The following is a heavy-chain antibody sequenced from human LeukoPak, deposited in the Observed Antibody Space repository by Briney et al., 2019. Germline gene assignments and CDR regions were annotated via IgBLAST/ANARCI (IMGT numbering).Heavy chain of an antibody. D-gene: IGHD3-10*01. CDR2: VSRTSNYT. V-gene: IGHV3-11*05. J-gene: IGHJ5*02. CDR1: GFTFKDYY. CDR3: ARDLTGSGASVVDP. Sequence: PGGSLRLSCAASGFTFKDYYMSWMRQAPGKGLEWISYVSRTSNYTDYTDSVKGRFTISRDNAKNSLYLQMDRLRAEDTAVYYCARDLTGSGASVVDPWGQGTLVTVSS.